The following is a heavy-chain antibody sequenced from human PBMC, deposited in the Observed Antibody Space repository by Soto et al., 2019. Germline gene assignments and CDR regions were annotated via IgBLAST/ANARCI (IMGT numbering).Heavy chain of an antibody. CDR3: ARGPWIGYDSSGYFDY. V-gene: IGHV1-3*01. Sequence: SVKVSCKASGYTFTSYAMHWVRQAPGQRLEWMGWINAGNGNTKYSQKFQGRVTITRDTSASTAYMELSSLRSEDTAVYYCARGPWIGYDSSGYFDYWGQGTLVTVSS. D-gene: IGHD3-22*01. J-gene: IGHJ4*02. CDR1: GYTFTSYA. CDR2: INAGNGNT.